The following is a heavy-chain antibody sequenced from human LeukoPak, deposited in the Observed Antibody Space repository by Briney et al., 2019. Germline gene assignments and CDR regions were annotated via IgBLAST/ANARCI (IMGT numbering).Heavy chain of an antibody. D-gene: IGHD1-26*01. V-gene: IGHV5-51*01. Sequence: GESLKISCRDSGSSFTSYWIGWVRQMPGKGLEWMGIIYPGDSDIRYNPSFQGQVTISADKSISTAYLQWSSLRASDTAIYYCARHLLTPGGSYYFDFWGQGTLVTVSS. CDR3: ARHLLTPGGSYYFDF. CDR1: GSSFTSYW. CDR2: IYPGDSDI. J-gene: IGHJ4*02.